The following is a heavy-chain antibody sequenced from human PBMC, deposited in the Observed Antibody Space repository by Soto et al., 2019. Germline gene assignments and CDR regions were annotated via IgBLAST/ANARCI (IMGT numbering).Heavy chain of an antibody. J-gene: IGHJ1*01. CDR1: GYTFTGYY. V-gene: IGHV1-8*02. D-gene: IGHD3-22*01. CDR3: ARGGLKFTMIAPN. Sequence: GASVKVSCKASGYTFTGYYMHWARQAPGQGLEWMGWINPNSGNTGYAQKFQGRVTMTRNTSISTAYMELSSLRSEDTAVYYCARGGLKFTMIAPNWGQGTLVTVSS. CDR2: INPNSGNT.